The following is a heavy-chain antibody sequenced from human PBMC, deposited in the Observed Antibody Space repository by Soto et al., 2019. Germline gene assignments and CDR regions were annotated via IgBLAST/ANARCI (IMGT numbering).Heavy chain of an antibody. CDR2: ISYDGNNK. CDR3: VADYVATDTFDI. D-gene: IGHD3-10*02. V-gene: IGHV3-30*03. CDR1: VFTCSSYG. J-gene: IGHJ3*02. Sequence: GSLRLCCAASVFTCSSYGMHWVRQAPGKGLEWAAVISYDGNNKYYAESVKGRFTISRDTSKNTLYLQMNSLRPEDTAVYYCVADYVATDTFDIWGRGTMVTVSS.